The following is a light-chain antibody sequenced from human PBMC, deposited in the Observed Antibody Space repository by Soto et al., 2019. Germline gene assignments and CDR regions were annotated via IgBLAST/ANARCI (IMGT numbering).Light chain of an antibody. CDR3: QQLTNFRFT. CDR2: GAS. V-gene: IGKV1-9*01. CDR1: HGITKF. Sequence: IQLTQSPSSLSASVGDRVTITCRASHGITKFLAWYQQRPGKAPQLLVYGASTVQSGVPSRFSGSGSGTDFTLTISSLQPEDFATYYCQQLTNFRFTFGQGTKLDIK. J-gene: IGKJ2*01.